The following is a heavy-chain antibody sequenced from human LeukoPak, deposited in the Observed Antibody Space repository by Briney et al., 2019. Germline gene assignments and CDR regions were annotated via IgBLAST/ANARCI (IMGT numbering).Heavy chain of an antibody. CDR2: IKQDGGEK. J-gene: IGHJ4*02. V-gene: IGHV3-7*05. CDR3: AKGGEQVSHFDY. CDR1: RFTFSNYW. Sequence: GGSLRLSCAASRFTFSNYWMSWVRQAPGKGLEWVANIKQDGGEKNYVDSVKGRFTISRDNAKNSLYLQMNSLRAEDTALYYCAKGGEQVSHFDYWGQGTLVTVSS. D-gene: IGHD3-16*01.